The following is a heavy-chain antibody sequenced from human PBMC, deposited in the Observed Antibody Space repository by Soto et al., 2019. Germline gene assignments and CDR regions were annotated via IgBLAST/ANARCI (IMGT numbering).Heavy chain of an antibody. CDR1: GFSFSNHG. Sequence: QVQLVESGGGVVQPGTSLRLSCAASGFSFSNHGMHWVRQAPGKGLEWVAVIAYDGINKYYSDSVKGRFTISRDNSKNALYLQMNSLRPEVTDVYYCAKVLEQQLVRDGLDYWGQGTLVTVSS. J-gene: IGHJ4*02. CDR2: IAYDGINK. D-gene: IGHD6-13*01. V-gene: IGHV3-30*18. CDR3: AKVLEQQLVRDGLDY.